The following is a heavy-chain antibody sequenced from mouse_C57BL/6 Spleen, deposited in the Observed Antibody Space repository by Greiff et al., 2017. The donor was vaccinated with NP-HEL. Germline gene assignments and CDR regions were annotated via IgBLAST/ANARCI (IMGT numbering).Heavy chain of an antibody. CDR1: GYTFTDYY. J-gene: IGHJ4*01. CDR3: ARQAPYYIAMDY. CDR2: IGPGSGST. V-gene: IGHV1-77*01. Sequence: VKLVESGAELVKPGASVKISCKASGYTFTDYYINWVKQWPGQGLEWIGKIGPGSGSTYCNEKFKGKATLTADKSSSKAYMQLSSLTSEDSAVYFCARQAPYYIAMDYWGQGTSVTVSS. D-gene: IGHD2-12*01.